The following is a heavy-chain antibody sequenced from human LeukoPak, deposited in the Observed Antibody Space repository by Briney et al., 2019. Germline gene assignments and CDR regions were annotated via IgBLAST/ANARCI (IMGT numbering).Heavy chain of an antibody. CDR3: ARLAYYYDSSGYPFDY. V-gene: IGHV5-51*01. CDR2: IFPSDSDT. CDR1: GYSFTSYW. Sequence: PGESLKISCRGSGYSFTSYWIGWVRQMPGKGLELMGMIFPSDSDTRYSPSFQGQVTISVDKSISTAYLQWSSLKASDTAMYYCARLAYYYDSSGYPFDYWGQGTLVTVSS. J-gene: IGHJ4*02. D-gene: IGHD3-22*01.